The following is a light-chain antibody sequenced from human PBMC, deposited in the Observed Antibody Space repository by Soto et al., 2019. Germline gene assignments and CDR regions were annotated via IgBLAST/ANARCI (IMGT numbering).Light chain of an antibody. V-gene: IGLV1-44*01. J-gene: IGLJ2*01. Sequence: QSVLTQPPSASGTPGQRVTISCSGSSSNIGANPINWYQQLPGTAPKLLIYNNDQRPSGVPDRFSASKSGTSAFLAISGLQSEDEADYYCEAWDDSLYGAVLGGGTKLTVL. CDR3: EAWDDSLYGAV. CDR2: NND. CDR1: SSNIGANP.